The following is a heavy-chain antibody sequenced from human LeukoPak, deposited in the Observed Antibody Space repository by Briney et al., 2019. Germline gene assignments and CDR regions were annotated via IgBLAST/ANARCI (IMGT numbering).Heavy chain of an antibody. CDR3: AHIVGFELRYYYYYMDF. CDR2: IYWNDDK. D-gene: IGHD2-15*01. V-gene: IGHV2-5*01. Sequence: SGPTLVKPTQTLTLTCTFSGFSLSTSGVGVGWIRQPPGKALEWLALIYWNDDKRYSPSLKSRFTITKDTSKNQVVLTMTNMDPVDTATYYCAHIVGFELRYYYYYMDFWGKGTTVTVSS. CDR1: GFSLSTSGVG. J-gene: IGHJ6*03.